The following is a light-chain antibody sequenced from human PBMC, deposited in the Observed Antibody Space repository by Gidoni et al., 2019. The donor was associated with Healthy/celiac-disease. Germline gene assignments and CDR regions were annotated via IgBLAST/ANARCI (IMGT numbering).Light chain of an antibody. V-gene: IGKV1-39*01. CDR1: QSISSY. J-gene: IGKJ4*01. Sequence: DIQMTQSPSSLSASVGDRVTITCRASQSISSYLNWYQQKPGKAPKLLLYAASSLQSGVPSRFSGSGSGTDFTLTISSLQPEDFATYYCQQSYSTLPLTFGGGTKVEIK. CDR3: QQSYSTLPLT. CDR2: AAS.